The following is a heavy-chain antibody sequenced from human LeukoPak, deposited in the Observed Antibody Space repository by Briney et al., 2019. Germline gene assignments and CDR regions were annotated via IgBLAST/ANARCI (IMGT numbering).Heavy chain of an antibody. CDR2: IIPIFGTA. Sequence: ASVKVSCKASGGTFSSYAISWVRQAPGQGLEWMGGIIPIFGTANYVQKFQGRVTITADESTSTAYMELSSLRSEDTAVYYCARPRSSTSPQYYYFDYWGQGTLVTVSS. J-gene: IGHJ4*02. CDR3: ARPRSSTSPQYYYFDY. D-gene: IGHD2-2*01. CDR1: GGTFSSYA. V-gene: IGHV1-69*13.